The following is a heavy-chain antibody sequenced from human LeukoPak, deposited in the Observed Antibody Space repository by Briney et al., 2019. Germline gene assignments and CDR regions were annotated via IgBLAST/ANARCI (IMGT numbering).Heavy chain of an antibody. D-gene: IGHD6-19*01. CDR2: ISGGGTST. J-gene: IGHJ6*02. CDR1: GFTFANYA. V-gene: IGHV3-23*01. CDR3: AKAGLDSSGPWYGMDV. Sequence: GGSLRLSCAASGFTFANYAMNWVRQAPGKGLEWVSSISGGGTSTYYADSVKGRFTTSRDTSKNTLYLQMNSLRADDTALYYCAKAGLDSSGPWYGMDVWGQGTTVTVSS.